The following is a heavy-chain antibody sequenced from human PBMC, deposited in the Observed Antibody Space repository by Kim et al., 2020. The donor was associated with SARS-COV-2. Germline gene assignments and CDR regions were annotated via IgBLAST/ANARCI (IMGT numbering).Heavy chain of an antibody. V-gene: IGHV3-30*04. CDR2: IAYDGGNK. J-gene: IGHJ4*02. D-gene: IGHD3-10*01. CDR1: GFTFSSYA. CDR3: VRDMFRGVPDYFDF. Sequence: GGSLRLSCAASGFTFSSYAMHWVRQAPGKGLEWVAVIAYDGGNKFYADSVRGRFTISRDDSKNTLYLQMNSLRAEDTAVYFCVRDMFRGVPDYFDFWGLG.